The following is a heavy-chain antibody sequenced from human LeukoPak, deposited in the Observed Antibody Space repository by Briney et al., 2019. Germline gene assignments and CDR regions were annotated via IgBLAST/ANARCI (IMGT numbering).Heavy chain of an antibody. CDR3: ARGVTTQRYYYYYYMVV. V-gene: IGHV3-7*01. J-gene: IGHJ6*03. CDR1: GCTFSSTW. Sequence: PGGSLRLSCAASGCTFSSTWMSWVRQAPGKGLEWVANIKEDGSETYYVDSVKGRFAISRDNAKNSLYLQMNSLSAEDTAVYYCARGVTTQRYYYYYYMVVWGKGTTVTVSS. CDR2: IKEDGSET. D-gene: IGHD4-17*01.